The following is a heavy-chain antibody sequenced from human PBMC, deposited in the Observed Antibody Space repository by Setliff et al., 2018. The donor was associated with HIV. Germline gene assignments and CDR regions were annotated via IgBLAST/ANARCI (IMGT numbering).Heavy chain of an antibody. J-gene: IGHJ6*03. D-gene: IGHD6-19*01. Sequence: LRLSCAASGFTFSNAWMNWVRQASGKGLEWVGRVRSKANSYATAYAASVKGRFTISRDDSKNTAYLQMNSLKTEDTAVYYCTSTGWYPDYYYMDVWGKGTTVTVSS. V-gene: IGHV3-73*01. CDR1: GFTFSNAW. CDR2: VRSKANSYAT. CDR3: TSTGWYPDYYYMDV.